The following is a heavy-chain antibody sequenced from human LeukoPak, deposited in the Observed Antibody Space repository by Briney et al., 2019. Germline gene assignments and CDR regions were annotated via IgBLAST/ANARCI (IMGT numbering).Heavy chain of an antibody. Sequence: PGGSLRLSCGVSGFTFSSYSMNWVRQAPGRGLEWVSYINDRGSSIKYADSVKGRFTISRDNAKNSLYLQMNSLRVDDTAIYYCAPPREAGQVGYFHGMDVWGQGTTVTVS. D-gene: IGHD1-26*01. CDR3: APPREAGQVGYFHGMDV. CDR2: INDRGSSI. V-gene: IGHV3-21*06. CDR1: GFTFSSYS. J-gene: IGHJ6*02.